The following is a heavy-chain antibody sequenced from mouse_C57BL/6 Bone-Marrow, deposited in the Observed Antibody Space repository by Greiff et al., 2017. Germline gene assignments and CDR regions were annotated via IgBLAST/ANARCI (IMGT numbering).Heavy chain of an antibody. CDR2: FYPGSGSI. J-gene: IGHJ2*01. CDR1: GYIFTVYT. D-gene: IGHD2-4*01. CDR3: ARHERYYDYEGYFDY. Sequence: LQESGAELVKPGASVKLSCKASGYIFTVYTIHWVKQRSGQGLEWIGWFYPGSGSIKYNERFKDKATLTADKSSNTVYMELSRLTSEDSAVYFCARHERYYDYEGYFDYWGQGTTLTVSS. V-gene: IGHV1-62-2*01.